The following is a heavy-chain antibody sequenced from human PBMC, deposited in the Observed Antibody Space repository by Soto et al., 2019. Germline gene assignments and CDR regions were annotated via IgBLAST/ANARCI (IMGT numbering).Heavy chain of an antibody. V-gene: IGHV3-23*01. CDR2: ISGSGGST. J-gene: IGHJ4*02. CDR1: GFTFSSYA. Sequence: EVQLLESGGGLVQPGGSLRLSCAASGFTFSSYAMSWVRQAPGKGLEWVSAISGSGGSTYYADSVKGRFTISRDNSKNTLYLQMNSLRAEDTAVYYCANAVTMIVGPPKDDYWGQGTLVTVSS. D-gene: IGHD3-22*01. CDR3: ANAVTMIVGPPKDDY.